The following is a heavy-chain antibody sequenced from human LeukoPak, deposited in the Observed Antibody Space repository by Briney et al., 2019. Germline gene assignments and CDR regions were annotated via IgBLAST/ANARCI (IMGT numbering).Heavy chain of an antibody. J-gene: IGHJ6*03. CDR2: ISAYNGNT. D-gene: IGHD2-2*01. CDR3: ARVVVVPAATPKRYYMDV. CDR1: GYTFTSYG. V-gene: IGHV1-18*01. Sequence: GASVQVSCKASGYTFTSYGISWVRQAPGQGLEWMGWISAYNGNTNYAQKLQGRVTMTTDTSTSTAYMELRSLRSDDTAVYYCARVVVVPAATPKRYYMDVWGKGTTVTVSS.